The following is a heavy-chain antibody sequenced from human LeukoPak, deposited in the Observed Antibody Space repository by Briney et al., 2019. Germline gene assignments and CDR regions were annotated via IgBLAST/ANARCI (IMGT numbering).Heavy chain of an antibody. D-gene: IGHD3-3*01. J-gene: IGHJ3*02. CDR3: ARAGYQFLEWSNDAFDI. CDR1: GFTFSSYS. Sequence: GSLRLSCAASGFTFSSYSMNWVRQAPGKGLEWVSSISSSSSYIYYADSVKGRFTISRDNAKNSLYLQMNSLRAEDTAVYYCARAGYQFLEWSNDAFDIWGQGTMVTVSS. V-gene: IGHV3-21*01. CDR2: ISSSSSYI.